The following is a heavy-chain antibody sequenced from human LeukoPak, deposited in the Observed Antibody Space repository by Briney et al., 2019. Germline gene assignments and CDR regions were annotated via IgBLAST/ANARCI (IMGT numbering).Heavy chain of an antibody. J-gene: IGHJ4*02. CDR2: IYYSGST. CDR1: GGSISSGDYY. D-gene: IGHD3-22*01. Sequence: TSETLSLTCTVSGGSISSGDYYWSWIRQPPGKGLEWIGYIYYSGSTYYNPSLKSRVTISVDRSKNQFSLKLSSVTAADTAVYYCARSKKDYYDSSGYYDYWGQGTLVTVSS. V-gene: IGHV4-30-4*01. CDR3: ARSKKDYYDSSGYYDY.